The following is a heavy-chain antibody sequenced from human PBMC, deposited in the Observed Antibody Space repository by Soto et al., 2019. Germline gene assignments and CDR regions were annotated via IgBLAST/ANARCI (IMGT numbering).Heavy chain of an antibody. D-gene: IGHD6-6*01. CDR2: ISSSSSYI. Sequence: EVQLVESGGGLVKPGGSLRLSCAASGFTFSSYSMNWVRKAPGKGLEWVSSISSSSSYIYYADSVKGRFTISRDNAKNSLYLQMNSLRAEDTAVYDCARDPGISSSADGVYWGQGTLVTVSS. V-gene: IGHV3-21*01. J-gene: IGHJ4*02. CDR1: GFTFSSYS. CDR3: ARDPGISSSADGVY.